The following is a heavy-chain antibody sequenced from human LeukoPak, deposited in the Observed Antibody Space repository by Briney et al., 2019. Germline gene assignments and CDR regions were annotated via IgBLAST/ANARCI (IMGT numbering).Heavy chain of an antibody. CDR3: ARPSLFGESYYFDY. V-gene: IGHV1-2*02. Sequence: ASVTVSCKASGYTFTGYYMHWVRQAPGQGLEWMGWINPNSGGTNYAQKFQGRVTMTRDTSISTAYMELSRLRSDDTAVYYCARPSLFGESYYFDYWGQGTLVTVSS. CDR1: GYTFTGYY. J-gene: IGHJ4*02. CDR2: INPNSGGT. D-gene: IGHD3-10*01.